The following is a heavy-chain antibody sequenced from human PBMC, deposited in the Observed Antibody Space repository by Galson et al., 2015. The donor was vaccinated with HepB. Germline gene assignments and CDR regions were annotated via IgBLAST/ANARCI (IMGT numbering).Heavy chain of an antibody. V-gene: IGHV3-23*01. CDR1: GFTFSTYA. J-gene: IGHJ5*02. D-gene: IGHD3-22*01. Sequence: SLRLSCAASGFTFSTYAMRWVRQAPGKGLEWVSSITGSGHGTYYGDSVKGRFTISRDNSKNTLFLQMNSLRAEDTAIYYCAKVRSSGSALPGLTDPWGQGTLVTVSS. CDR2: ITGSGHGT. CDR3: AKVRSSGSALPGLTDP.